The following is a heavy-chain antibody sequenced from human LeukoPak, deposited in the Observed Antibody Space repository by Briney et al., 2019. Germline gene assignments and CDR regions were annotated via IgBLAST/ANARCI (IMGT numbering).Heavy chain of an antibody. CDR1: GFTFSSYW. Sequence: GGSLRLSCAASGFTFSSYWMSWVRQAPGKGLEWVANIKQDGGAEYYVGSVKGRFTISRDNAKNSLYLQMNSLTVDDTAVYYCARDRRPSIYGGLDSWGQGSLVTVSS. V-gene: IGHV3-7*01. CDR2: IKQDGGAE. CDR3: ARDRRPSIYGGLDS. D-gene: IGHD2-21*01. J-gene: IGHJ5*02.